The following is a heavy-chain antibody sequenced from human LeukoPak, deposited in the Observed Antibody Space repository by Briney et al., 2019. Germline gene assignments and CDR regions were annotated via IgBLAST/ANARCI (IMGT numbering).Heavy chain of an antibody. CDR2: KSDGST. CDR3: ARAPSEIGGYYPEYFRH. Sequence: GGSLILSCAASGFTFSSYWMHWVRQAPGKGLVWVSRKSDGSTNYADSVKGRFTISRDNAKNTLSLQMNSLRAEDTRVYYCARAPSEIGGYYPEYFRHWGQGTLVTVSS. D-gene: IGHD3-22*01. CDR1: GFTFSSYW. V-gene: IGHV3-74*01. J-gene: IGHJ1*01.